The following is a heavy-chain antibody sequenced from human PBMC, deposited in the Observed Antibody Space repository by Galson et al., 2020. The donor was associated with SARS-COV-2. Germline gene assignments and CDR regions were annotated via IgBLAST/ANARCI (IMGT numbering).Heavy chain of an antibody. Sequence: WGSLRLSCAASGFTFSSYSMNWVRQAPGKGLEWVSYISSSSSTIYYADSVKGRFTISRDNAKNSLYLQMNSLRAEDTAVYYCARDHGCIPFDYWGQGTLVTVSS. J-gene: IGHJ4*02. CDR3: ARDHGCIPFDY. V-gene: IGHV3-48*01. CDR2: ISSSSSTI. D-gene: IGHD6-19*01. CDR1: GFTFSSYS.